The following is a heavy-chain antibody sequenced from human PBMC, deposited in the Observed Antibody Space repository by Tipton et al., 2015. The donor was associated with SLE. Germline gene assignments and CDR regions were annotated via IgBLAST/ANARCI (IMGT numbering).Heavy chain of an antibody. V-gene: IGHV4-34*01. D-gene: IGHD1-26*01. CDR3: ARAPSGSHDFDY. CDR1: GGSFSGYS. J-gene: IGHJ4*02. Sequence: TLSLTCAVYGGSFSGYSWNWIRQPPGKGLEWIGGVNHDRDTIYNPSLKSRVTISVDTSKNQFSLKLSSVTAADTAVYYCARAPSGSHDFDYWGQGTLVTVSS. CDR2: VNHDRDT.